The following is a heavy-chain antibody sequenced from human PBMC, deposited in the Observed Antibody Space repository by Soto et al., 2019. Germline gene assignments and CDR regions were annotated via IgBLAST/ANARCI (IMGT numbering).Heavy chain of an antibody. D-gene: IGHD5-18*01. J-gene: IGHJ5*02. V-gene: IGHV4-31*03. CDR2: IYYSGST. Sequence: QVQLQASGPGLVKPSQTLSLTCTVSGGSISSGGYYWSWIRHHPGKGLEWIGYIYYSGSTYYNPSVKSRVTRSVDASKNQFSLKLSSVTASDTAVYYCAGGRPVDTAIVGRMRVDPGGQGTLVTVSS. CDR1: GGSISSGGYY. CDR3: AGGRPVDTAIVGRMRVDP.